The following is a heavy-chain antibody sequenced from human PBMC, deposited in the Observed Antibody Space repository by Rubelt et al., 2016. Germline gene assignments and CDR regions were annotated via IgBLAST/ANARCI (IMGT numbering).Heavy chain of an antibody. V-gene: IGHV3-30*04. J-gene: IGHJ6*02. Sequence: QVQLVESGGGVVQPGRSLRLSCAASGFTFSSYAMHWVHQAPGKGLEWVAVISYDGSNKYYADSVKGRFTISRDNSKNTLYLQMNSLRAEDTAVYYGARIRYDSSGYPVYGMDVWGQGTTVTVSS. CDR2: ISYDGSNK. CDR3: ARIRYDSSGYPVYGMDV. D-gene: IGHD3-22*01. CDR1: GFTFSSYA.